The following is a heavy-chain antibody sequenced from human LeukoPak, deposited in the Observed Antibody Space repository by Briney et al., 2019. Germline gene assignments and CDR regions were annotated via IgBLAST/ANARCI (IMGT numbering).Heavy chain of an antibody. CDR2: ISPNIGGT. Sequence: ASVKVSCKASGYTFNDYYIHWVRQAPGQGLEWMGCISPNIGGTNYAQKFQGRVTMTRDTSISTAYMELNRLRSDDAAVFYCARGPPYCSSTNCQLDYWGQGTLVTVSS. CDR1: GYTFNDYY. J-gene: IGHJ4*02. CDR3: ARGPPYCSSTNCQLDY. D-gene: IGHD2-2*01. V-gene: IGHV1-2*02.